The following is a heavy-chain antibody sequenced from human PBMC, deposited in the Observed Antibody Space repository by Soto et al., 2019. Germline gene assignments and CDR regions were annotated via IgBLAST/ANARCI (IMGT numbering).Heavy chain of an antibody. Sequence: QVQLVESGGGVVQPGRSLRLSCAASGFTFSSYGMHWVRQAPGKGLEWVAVISYDGSNKYYADSVKGRFTISRDNSKNTLYLQMNSLRAEDTAVYYCAKDPSYYGSGALRPNYYYYYYMDVWGKGTTVTVSS. J-gene: IGHJ6*03. CDR2: ISYDGSNK. CDR1: GFTFSSYG. V-gene: IGHV3-30*18. CDR3: AKDPSYYGSGALRPNYYYYYYMDV. D-gene: IGHD3-10*01.